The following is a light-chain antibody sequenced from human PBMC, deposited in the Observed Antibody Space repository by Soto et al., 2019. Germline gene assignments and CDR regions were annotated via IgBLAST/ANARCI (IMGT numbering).Light chain of an antibody. Sequence: QSVVTQAPCVSGSPGQSVTISWTGTSGDVESYDRVSWYQQPPGTAPKLMLYEVSNRPSGVPDRFSGSKSGNTASLTISGLQAEDEADYYCSLYTSSSTFVFGTGTKVTVL. CDR3: SLYTSSSTFV. CDR2: EVS. J-gene: IGLJ1*01. V-gene: IGLV2-18*01. CDR1: SGDVESYDR.